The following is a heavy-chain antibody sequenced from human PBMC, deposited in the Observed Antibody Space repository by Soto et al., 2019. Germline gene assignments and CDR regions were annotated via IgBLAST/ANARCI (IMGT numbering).Heavy chain of an antibody. CDR3: ARHPNSGWLGF. V-gene: IGHV4-39*01. CDR1: GGSISGSSSYY. J-gene: IGHJ4*02. Sequence: QLQLQESGPRLVKPSETLSLTCSVSGGSISGSSSYYWAWIRQPPGKGLEWIGSVYYSGNTYYGPSLKSRVTLSVDTSKNQFSLKLSSGTAADTAVYYCARHPNSGWLGFWGQGILVTVSS. CDR2: VYYSGNT. D-gene: IGHD5-12*01.